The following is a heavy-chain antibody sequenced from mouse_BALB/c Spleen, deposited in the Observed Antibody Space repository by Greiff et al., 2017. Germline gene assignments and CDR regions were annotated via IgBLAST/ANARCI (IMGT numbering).Heavy chain of an antibody. CDR2: ISSGGST. V-gene: IGHV5-6-5*01. Sequence: EVKLVESGGGLVKPGGSLKLSCAASGFTFSSYAMSWVRQTPEKRLEWVASISSGGSTYYPDSVKGRFTISRDNARNILYLQMSSLRSEDTAMYYCARVLSSYYWFAYWGQGTLVTVSA. CDR3: ARVLSSYYWFAY. J-gene: IGHJ3*01. CDR1: GFTFSSYA. D-gene: IGHD1-1*01.